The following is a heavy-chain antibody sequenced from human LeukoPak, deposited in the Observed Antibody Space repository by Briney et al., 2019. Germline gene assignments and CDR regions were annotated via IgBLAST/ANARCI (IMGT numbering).Heavy chain of an antibody. V-gene: IGHV4-59*01. CDR3: ARTTTSFDD. CDR2: ISHSGST. D-gene: IGHD2-2*01. CDR1: YGSISSYY. J-gene: IGHJ4*02. Sequence: PSETLSLTCTVSYGSISSYYCSWIRQPPGKGLEWIGYISHSGSTNYNPSLKNRATISADTSKNQFSLRLSSVTAADTAVYYCARTTTSFDDWGQGTLVTVSS.